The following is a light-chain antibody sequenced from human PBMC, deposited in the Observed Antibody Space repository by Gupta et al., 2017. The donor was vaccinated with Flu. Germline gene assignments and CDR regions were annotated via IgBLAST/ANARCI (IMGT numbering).Light chain of an antibody. CDR3: QSYDSIMGGYV. Sequence: TIYVTGTSSTIGARCDLHWYQHQPATAPKLLIYADSKRPSGVPDRFSGSKSGTSASLAITGRQAEEEADYYCQSYDSIMGGYVFGTGTEVTVL. CDR1: SSTIGARCD. V-gene: IGLV1-40*01. J-gene: IGLJ1*01. CDR2: ADS.